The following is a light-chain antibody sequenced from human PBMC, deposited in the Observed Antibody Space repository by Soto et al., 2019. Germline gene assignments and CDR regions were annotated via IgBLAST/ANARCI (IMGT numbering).Light chain of an antibody. V-gene: IGLV2-18*02. CDR2: DVS. J-gene: IGLJ1*01. CDR1: SSDVGSYNR. Sequence: QSALTQTASVSGSPGQSITISCTGSSSDVGSYNRVSWYQQPPDTAPRLIIYDVSNRPSGVPDRFSGSKSGNTASLTISGLQSEDEADYYCNSFTTSSTYVFGTGTKVTVL. CDR3: NSFTTSSTYV.